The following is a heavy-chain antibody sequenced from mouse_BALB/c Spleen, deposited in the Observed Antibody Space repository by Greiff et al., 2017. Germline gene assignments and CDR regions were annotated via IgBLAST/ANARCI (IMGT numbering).Heavy chain of an antibody. CDR1: GYTFTSYY. V-gene: IGHV1S81*02. CDR3: TRPTGTWFAY. Sequence: QVQLQQSGAELVKPGASVKLSCKASGYTFTSYYMYWVKQRPGQGLEWIGEINPSNGGTNFNEKFKSKATLTVDKSSSTAYMQLSSLTSEDSAVYYCTRPTGTWFAYWGQGTLVTVSA. J-gene: IGHJ3*01. CDR2: INPSNGGT. D-gene: IGHD4-1*02.